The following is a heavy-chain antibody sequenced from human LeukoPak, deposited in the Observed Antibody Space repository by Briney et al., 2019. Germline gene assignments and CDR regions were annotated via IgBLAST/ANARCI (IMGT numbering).Heavy chain of an antibody. CDR2: IYPGDSDT. V-gene: IGHV5-51*01. CDR1: GSIFTSYW. CDR3: ARQLGGYYYDSSGYPGIDY. Sequence: GASLQISSKGSGSIFTSYWIGWVRQLPGKGLEWMGIIYPGDSDTRYSPSFQGQVTISADKSISTAYLQWSSLKASDTAMYYCARQLGGYYYDSSGYPGIDYWGQGTLVTVSS. J-gene: IGHJ4*02. D-gene: IGHD3-22*01.